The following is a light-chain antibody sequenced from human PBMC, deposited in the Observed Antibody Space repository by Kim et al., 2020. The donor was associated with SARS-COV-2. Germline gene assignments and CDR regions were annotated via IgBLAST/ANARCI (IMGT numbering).Light chain of an antibody. CDR3: QQYYSTPYT. CDR2: WAS. J-gene: IGKJ2*01. CDR1: QSVLYSSNNQNY. V-gene: IGKV4-1*01. Sequence: RATIKCKSSQSVLYSSNNQNYLAWYQQKPGQPPKLLIYWASTREYGVPDRFSGRGSGTDFTLTIRSLQAEDGAVYYCQQYYSTPYTFGQGTKLEI.